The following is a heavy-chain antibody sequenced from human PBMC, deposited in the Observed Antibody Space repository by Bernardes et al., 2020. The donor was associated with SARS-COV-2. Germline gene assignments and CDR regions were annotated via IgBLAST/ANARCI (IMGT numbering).Heavy chain of an antibody. CDR1: GGSISSGDYY. V-gene: IGHV4-30-4*01. J-gene: IGHJ6*02. CDR3: ARASVRHCTSITCYLVYGMDV. D-gene: IGHD2-2*01. Sequence: SETLSLTCTVSGGSISSGDYYWSWIRQPPGKGLEWIGYIYYSGSTYYNPSLKSRVTISIDTSKNQFSLKLSSVTAADTAVYYCARASVRHCTSITCYLVYGMDVWGQGTTVTVSS. CDR2: IYYSGST.